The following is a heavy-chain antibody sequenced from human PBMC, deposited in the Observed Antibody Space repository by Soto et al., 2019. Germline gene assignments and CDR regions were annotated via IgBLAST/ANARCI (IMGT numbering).Heavy chain of an antibody. J-gene: IGHJ5*01. Sequence: QLQLQESGPGLVKPSETLSLTCAVSGGSVAHSFYYWGWIRQPSGKGLEWIGSAYYSGTTHYSPSLESRVTIFVDTAKNHPSLRLTSVTAADPAIYYCARHPRAIVAMFDSWGHGTLVTVSS. D-gene: IGHD5-12*01. CDR1: GGSVAHSFYY. CDR3: ARHPRAIVAMFDS. CDR2: AYYSGTT. V-gene: IGHV4-39*01.